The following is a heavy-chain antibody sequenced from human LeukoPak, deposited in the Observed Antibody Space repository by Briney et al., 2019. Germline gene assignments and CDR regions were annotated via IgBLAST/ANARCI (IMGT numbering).Heavy chain of an antibody. D-gene: IGHD6-13*01. J-gene: IGHJ4*02. V-gene: IGHV4-61*08. CDR2: IYYSGST. CDR3: ARSLDSSSWTDFDY. CDR1: GGFISSGGYY. Sequence: PSETLSLTCTVSGGFISSGGYYWSWIRQPPGKGLEWIGYIYYSGSTNYNPSLKSRVTISVDTSKNQFSLKLSSVTAADTAVYYCARSLDSSSWTDFDYWGQGTLVTVSS.